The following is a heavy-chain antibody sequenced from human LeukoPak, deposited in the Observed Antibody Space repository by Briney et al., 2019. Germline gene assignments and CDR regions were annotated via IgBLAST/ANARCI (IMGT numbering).Heavy chain of an antibody. CDR3: TRLNKDYYDSSGYYESLYYFDY. J-gene: IGHJ4*02. D-gene: IGHD3-22*01. V-gene: IGHV3-74*01. CDR2: INSDGSST. Sequence: GGSLRLSCAASGFTFSSYWMHWVRQAPGKGLVWVSRINSDGSSTSYADSVKGRFTISRDNAKNTLYLQMNSLRAEDTAVYYCTRLNKDYYDSSGYYESLYYFDYWGQGTLVTVSS. CDR1: GFTFSSYW.